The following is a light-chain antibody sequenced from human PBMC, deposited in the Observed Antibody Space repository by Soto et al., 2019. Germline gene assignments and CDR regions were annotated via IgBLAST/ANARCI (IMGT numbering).Light chain of an antibody. V-gene: IGKV3-15*01. J-gene: IGKJ1*01. CDR2: GAS. Sequence: EIVMTQSPATLSVSPGEGATLSCRASQSVSSDLAWYQQKPGQAPRLLIFGASTRATGIPARFSGSGSGTEFTLTISSLQSEDFATYYCQQYNSYLWTFGQGTKVDI. CDR1: QSVSSD. CDR3: QQYNSYLWT.